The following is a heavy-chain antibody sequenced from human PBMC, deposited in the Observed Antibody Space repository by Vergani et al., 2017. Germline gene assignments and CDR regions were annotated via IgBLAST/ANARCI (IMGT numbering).Heavy chain of an antibody. D-gene: IGHD3-22*01. J-gene: IGHJ4*02. CDR2: IVVGSGNT. CDR1: GFTFTSSA. CDR3: ARLGYYDSSGYFDY. V-gene: IGHV1-58*01. Sequence: QMQLVQSGPEVKKPGTSVKVSCKASGFTFTSSAVQWVRQARGQRLEWIGWIVVGSGNTNYAQKFQERVTITRDMSTSTAYMELSSLRSEDTAVYYCARLGYYDSSGYFDYWGQGTLVTVSS.